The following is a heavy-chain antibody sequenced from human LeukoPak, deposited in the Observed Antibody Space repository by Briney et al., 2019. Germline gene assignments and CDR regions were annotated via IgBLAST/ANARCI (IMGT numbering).Heavy chain of an antibody. Sequence: GGSLRLSCAASGFTISSFSMNWVRQAPGKGLEWVSSISSSSSYIYYADSVKGRFTISRHNAKNSLYLQMNSLRAEDTAVYYCAKHPRIQLWLIGVDYWGQGTLVTVSS. CDR3: AKHPRIQLWLIGVDY. D-gene: IGHD5-18*01. CDR2: ISSSSSYI. CDR1: GFTISSFS. J-gene: IGHJ4*02. V-gene: IGHV3-21*04.